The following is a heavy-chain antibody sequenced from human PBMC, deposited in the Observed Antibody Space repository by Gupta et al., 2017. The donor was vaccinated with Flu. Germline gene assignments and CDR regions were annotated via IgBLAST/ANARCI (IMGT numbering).Heavy chain of an antibody. D-gene: IGHD1-7*01. CDR3: TRGGGTGTTESDY. CDR1: GFTFGDYS. CDR2: VRSKAYGGTI. V-gene: IGHV3-49*04. Sequence: EVQLVESGGGLVQPGRSLRLSCTASGFTFGDYSIHWVRQAPGKGLEWVGVVRSKAYGGTIEYAASVRGRFTISRDDSKSIAYLQMNSLKTEDTAVYYCTRGGGTGTTESDYWGQGTLVTVSS. J-gene: IGHJ4*02.